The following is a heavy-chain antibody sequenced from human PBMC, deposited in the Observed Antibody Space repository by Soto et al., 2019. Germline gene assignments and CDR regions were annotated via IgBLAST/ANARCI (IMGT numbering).Heavy chain of an antibody. Sequence: SETLSLTCAVYGGSFSGYYWSWIRQPPGKGLEWIGEINHSGSTNYNPSLKSRVTISVDTSKNQFSLKLSSVTAADTAVYYCAREGIVVVTATYYYYYGMDVWGQGTTVTVSS. J-gene: IGHJ6*02. CDR3: AREGIVVVTATYYYYYGMDV. CDR1: GGSFSGYY. V-gene: IGHV4-34*01. CDR2: INHSGST. D-gene: IGHD2-21*02.